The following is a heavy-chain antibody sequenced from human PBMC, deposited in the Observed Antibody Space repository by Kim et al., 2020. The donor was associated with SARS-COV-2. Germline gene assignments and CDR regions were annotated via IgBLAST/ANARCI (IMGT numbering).Heavy chain of an antibody. V-gene: IGHV3-48*02. Sequence: GGSLRLSCAASGFTFSSYSMNWVRQAPGKGLEWVSYISSSSSTIYYADSVKGRFTISRDNAKNSLYLQMNSLRDEDTAVYYCARGSATMVRGGASDAFDIWGQGTMVTVSS. CDR1: GFTFSSYS. CDR3: ARGSATMVRGGASDAFDI. CDR2: ISSSSSTI. D-gene: IGHD3-10*01. J-gene: IGHJ3*02.